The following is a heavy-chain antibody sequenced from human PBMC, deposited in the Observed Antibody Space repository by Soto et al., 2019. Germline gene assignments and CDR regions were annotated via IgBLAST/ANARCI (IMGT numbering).Heavy chain of an antibody. V-gene: IGHV4-61*01. D-gene: IGHD3-3*01. Sequence: QVQLQESGPGLVKPSETLSLTCTVSGGSVSSGSYYWSWIRQPPGKGLEWIGYIYYSGSTNYNPSLKSRVTISVDTSKNQFSLKLSSVTAADTAVYYWARGTRFGVVMGFDYWGQGTLVTVSS. CDR3: ARGTRFGVVMGFDY. CDR1: GGSVSSGSYY. CDR2: IYYSGST. J-gene: IGHJ4*02.